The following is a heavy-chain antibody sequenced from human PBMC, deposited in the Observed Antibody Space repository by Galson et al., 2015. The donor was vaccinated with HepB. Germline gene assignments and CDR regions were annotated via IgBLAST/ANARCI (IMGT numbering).Heavy chain of an antibody. J-gene: IGHJ4*02. CDR3: AKHMTTVTKWTFDY. Sequence: SLRLSCAASGFTFSNYAMSWVRQAPGKGLAWVSTISTSGSNTYYPDSVKGRFTISRDNSKNTLYLQMNSLRAEDTAVYYCAKHMTTVTKWTFDYWGQGTLVTVSS. CDR2: ISTSGSNT. V-gene: IGHV3-23*01. D-gene: IGHD4-17*01. CDR1: GFTFSNYA.